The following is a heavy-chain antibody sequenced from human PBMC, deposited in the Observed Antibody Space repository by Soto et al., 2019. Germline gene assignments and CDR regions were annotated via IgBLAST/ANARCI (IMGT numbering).Heavy chain of an antibody. CDR1: GFSLSTNGVG. Sequence: QITLKESGPTLVKPTQTLTLTCTFSGFSLSTNGVGVGWIRQPPGKALEWLALIYWDDDKHYSPSLKSRPTITKDTSKNQVVLTRTNMDPLDTGTYYCAQVAATVTKVWCQGTLVTVSA. CDR2: IYWDDDK. D-gene: IGHD4-17*01. J-gene: IGHJ4*02. V-gene: IGHV2-5*02. CDR3: AQVAATVTKV.